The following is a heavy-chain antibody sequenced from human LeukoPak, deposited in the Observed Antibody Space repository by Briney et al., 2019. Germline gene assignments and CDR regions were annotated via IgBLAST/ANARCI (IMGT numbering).Heavy chain of an antibody. J-gene: IGHJ1*01. CDR3: ARGEYYYDGGY. Sequence: QTGGSLRLSCAASGLTFSSFWMSWVRQAPGKGLEWVANIKRDGSEKYYVDSVKGRFTISRDNAKNSLYLQMNSLRVEDTAVYYCARGEYYYDGGYWGQGTLVTVS. CDR2: IKRDGSEK. CDR1: GLTFSSFW. V-gene: IGHV3-7*04. D-gene: IGHD3-22*01.